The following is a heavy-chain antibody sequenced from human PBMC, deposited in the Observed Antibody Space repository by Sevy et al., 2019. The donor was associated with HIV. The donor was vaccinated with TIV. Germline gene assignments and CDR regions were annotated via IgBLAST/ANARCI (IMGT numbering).Heavy chain of an antibody. CDR3: VRGHTGMAT. CDR2: IKPEGSEK. Sequence: GGSLRLSCAASGFTFSNYWMSWVRQAPGKGLEWVANIKPEGSEKNYVDSVEGRFTISRDNAKNSLSLQMNSLRVEDTAVYYCVRGHTGMATWGQGTLVTVSS. J-gene: IGHJ5*02. V-gene: IGHV3-7*01. CDR1: GFTFSNYW. D-gene: IGHD5-18*01.